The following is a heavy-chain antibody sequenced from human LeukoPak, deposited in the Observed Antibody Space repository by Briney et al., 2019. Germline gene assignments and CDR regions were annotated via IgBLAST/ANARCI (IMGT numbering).Heavy chain of an antibody. J-gene: IGHJ4*02. V-gene: IGHV4-39*01. CDR3: ARLEYYYQHRFDY. Sequence: SETLSPTCTVSGGSISSSSYSWGWIRQPPGKGLEWIGRIYYSGSTYYNPSLKSRVTISVDTSKNQFSLKLSSVTAADTAVYYCARLEYYYQHRFDYWGQGTLVTVSS. CDR2: IYYSGST. D-gene: IGHD3-10*01. CDR1: GGSISSSSYS.